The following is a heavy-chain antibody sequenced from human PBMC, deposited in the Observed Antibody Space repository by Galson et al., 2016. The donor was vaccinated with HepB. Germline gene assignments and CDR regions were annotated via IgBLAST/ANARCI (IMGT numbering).Heavy chain of an antibody. V-gene: IGHV3-23*01. D-gene: IGHD1-26*01. CDR3: VQGSTAPAV. Sequence: SLRLSCAASGFTFGNYGMTWVRQAPGKGLEVVSSISRSGDSTDYADSVKGRFTISRDNSKNTLSLQMSSLTADDTAIYYCVQGSTAPAVWGKGTTVTVSS. CDR1: GFTFGNYG. CDR2: ISRSGDST. J-gene: IGHJ6*04.